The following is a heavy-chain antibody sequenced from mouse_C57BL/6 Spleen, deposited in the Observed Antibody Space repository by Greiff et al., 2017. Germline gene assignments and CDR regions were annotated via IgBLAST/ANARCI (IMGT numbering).Heavy chain of an antibody. CDR1: GFNIKDYY. J-gene: IGHJ3*01. V-gene: IGHV14-2*01. D-gene: IGHD1-1*01. CDR3: AREGPYVPFAY. CDR2: IDPEDGET. Sequence: VQLQQSGAELVKPGASVKLSCTASGFNIKDYYMPWVKQRTEQGLEWIGRIDPEDGETKYAPKFQGKATITADTSSNTAYLQLSSLTSEDTAVYYCAREGPYVPFAYWGQGTLVTVSA.